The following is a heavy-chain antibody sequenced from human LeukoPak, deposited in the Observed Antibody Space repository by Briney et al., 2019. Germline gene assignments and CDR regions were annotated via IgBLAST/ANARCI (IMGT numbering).Heavy chain of an antibody. Sequence: RAGGSLRLTCAASGFTFSSYNMNWVRQAPGKGLEWISHIRSGGNTIYYASSVKGRFTISRDNAKNSLYLEMKSLRAEDTAVYFCARGAARNYFDYWGQGTLVTVSS. V-gene: IGHV3-48*01. J-gene: IGHJ4*02. CDR3: ARGAARNYFDY. D-gene: IGHD3-16*01. CDR1: GFTFSSYN. CDR2: IRSGGNTI.